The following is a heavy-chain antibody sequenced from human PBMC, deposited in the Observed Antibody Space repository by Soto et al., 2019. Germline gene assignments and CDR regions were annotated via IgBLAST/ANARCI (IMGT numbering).Heavy chain of an antibody. D-gene: IGHD6-13*01. J-gene: IGHJ4*02. CDR3: AKQIAAADPHGDFDY. V-gene: IGHV3-30-3*02. CDR2: ISDDGSNT. CDR1: VFSFSRHT. Sequence: GGTLTLSCTVSVFSFSRHTMHWVRLAPHKGLEWVAAISDDGSNTYYADSVKGRFTISRDNSKNTLYLQMNSLRAEDTAVYYCAKQIAAADPHGDFDYWGQGTLVTVSS.